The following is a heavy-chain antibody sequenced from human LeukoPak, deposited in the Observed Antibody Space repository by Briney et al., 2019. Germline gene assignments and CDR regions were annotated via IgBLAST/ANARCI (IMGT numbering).Heavy chain of an antibody. D-gene: IGHD3-16*02. CDR2: IYHSGST. Sequence: PSQTLSLTCAVSGGSISSGGYSWSWIRQPPGKGLEWIGYIYHSGSTYYNPSLKSRVTISVDTSKNQFSLKLSSVTAADTAVYYCARTYDYVWGSYRHYYFDYWGQGTLVTVSS. CDR1: GGSISSGGYS. V-gene: IGHV4-30-4*07. J-gene: IGHJ4*02. CDR3: ARTYDYVWGSYRHYYFDY.